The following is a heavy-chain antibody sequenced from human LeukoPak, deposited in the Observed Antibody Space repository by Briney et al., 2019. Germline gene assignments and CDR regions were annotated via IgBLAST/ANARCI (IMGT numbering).Heavy chain of an antibody. J-gene: IGHJ4*02. Sequence: ASVKVSCRASGYTFTSYDIHWVRQATGQGLEWMGWMSPNSGNTGYAQKFQGRVTMTRDTSIGTAYLELSSLKSEDTAVYYCARHHDFTDGWGQGTLVTVSS. V-gene: IGHV1-8*01. D-gene: IGHD3-3*01. CDR3: ARHHDFTDG. CDR2: MSPNSGNT. CDR1: GYTFTSYD.